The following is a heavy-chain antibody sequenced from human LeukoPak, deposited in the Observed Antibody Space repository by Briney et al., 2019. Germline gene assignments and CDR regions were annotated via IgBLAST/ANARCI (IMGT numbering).Heavy chain of an antibody. CDR3: ARDRDGGVGTIDY. V-gene: IGHV1-2*06. Sequence: ASVKVSCKASGYTFIDYWIHWVRQAPGQGLEWMGRINNNSGGINYAQKFQGRVTMTRATSISTAYIELSRLRFDDTAVYYCARDRDGGVGTIDYWGQGTLVPVSS. D-gene: IGHD3-3*01. J-gene: IGHJ4*02. CDR1: GYTFIDYW. CDR2: INNNSGGI.